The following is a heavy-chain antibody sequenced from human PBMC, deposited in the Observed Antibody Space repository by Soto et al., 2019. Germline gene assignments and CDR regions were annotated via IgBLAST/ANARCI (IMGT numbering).Heavy chain of an antibody. CDR3: AKDFVPGWGYDAFDL. V-gene: IGHV3-23*01. CDR1: GFTFTSQA. CDR2: ISVISGST. J-gene: IGHJ3*01. Sequence: EVQLLESGGGLVQPGGSLRLSCEASGFTFTSQAMSWVRQAPGRGLEWVSVISVISGSTKYVDSVKGRFTISRDNSKNTLYLQMNSLRVEDTAVYYCAKDFVPGWGYDAFDLWGQGTMVTVSS. D-gene: IGHD3-16*01.